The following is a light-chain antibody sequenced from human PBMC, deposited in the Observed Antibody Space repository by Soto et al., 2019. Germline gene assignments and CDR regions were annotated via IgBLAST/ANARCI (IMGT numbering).Light chain of an antibody. CDR2: EVT. V-gene: IGLV2-14*03. CDR1: SSDVGGYNF. J-gene: IGLJ7*01. CDR3: CSHSSSITWM. Sequence: QSVLTQTASVSGSPGQWITISCTGTSSDVGGYNFVSWYQQHPGEAPKLIIHEVTKRPSGVSGPFSGSKSCNTAFLTISGLQAEAEAVYYCCSHSSSITWMFGGGTQLTVL.